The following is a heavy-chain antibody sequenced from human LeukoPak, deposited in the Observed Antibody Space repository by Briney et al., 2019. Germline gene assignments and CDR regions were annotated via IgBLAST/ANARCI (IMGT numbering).Heavy chain of an antibody. D-gene: IGHD6-19*01. CDR3: ARVAGSSHNWFDP. CDR2: IIPIFGTA. V-gene: IGHV1-69*06. J-gene: IGHJ5*02. Sequence: SVKVSCKASGGTFSSYAISWVRQAPGQGLEWMGGIIPIFGTAHYAQKFQGRVTITADKSTSTAYMELSSLRSEDTAVYYCARVAGSSHNWFDPWGQGTLVTVSS. CDR1: GGTFSSYA.